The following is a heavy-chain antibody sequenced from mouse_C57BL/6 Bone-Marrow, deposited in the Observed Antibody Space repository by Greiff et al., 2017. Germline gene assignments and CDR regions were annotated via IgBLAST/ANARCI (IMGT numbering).Heavy chain of an antibody. J-gene: IGHJ4*01. CDR3: ARDSSGSYAKDY. CDR2: IDPSDSYT. D-gene: IGHD3-2*02. V-gene: IGHV1-50*01. CDR1: GYTFTSYW. Sequence: VQLQQPGAELVKPGASVKLSCKASGYTFTSYWMQWVKQRPGQGLEWIGEIDPSDSYTNYNQKFKGKATLTVDTSSSTAYMQLSSLTSEDSAVYYCARDSSGSYAKDYWGQGTSVTVSS.